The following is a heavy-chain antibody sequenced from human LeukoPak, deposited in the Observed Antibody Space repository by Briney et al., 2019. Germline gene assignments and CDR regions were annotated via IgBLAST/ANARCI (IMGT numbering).Heavy chain of an antibody. V-gene: IGHV1-2*02. CDR1: GYTFTGYY. CDR2: INPNSGGT. J-gene: IGHJ4*02. D-gene: IGHD3-22*01. CDR3: ARDPRYYYDSSGYD. Sequence: ASVKVSCKASGYTFTGYYMHWVRQAPGQGLEWMGWINPNSGGTNYAQKFQGRVTMTRDTSVSTAYMELSRLRSDDTAVYYCARDPRYYYDSSGYDWGQGTLVTVSS.